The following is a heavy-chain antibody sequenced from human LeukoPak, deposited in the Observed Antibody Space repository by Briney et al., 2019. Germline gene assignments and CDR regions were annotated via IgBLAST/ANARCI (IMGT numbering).Heavy chain of an antibody. CDR3: ASGPANWGFDYYYYGMDV. CDR2: IYHSGST. Sequence: PSQTLSLTCAVSGGSISSGGYSWSWIRQPPGKGLEWIGYIYHSGSTYYNPSLKSRVTISVDTSKNQFSLKLSSVTAADTAVYYCASGPANWGFDYYYYGMDVWGQGTTVTVSS. CDR1: GGSISSGGYS. D-gene: IGHD7-27*01. J-gene: IGHJ6*02. V-gene: IGHV4-30-2*02.